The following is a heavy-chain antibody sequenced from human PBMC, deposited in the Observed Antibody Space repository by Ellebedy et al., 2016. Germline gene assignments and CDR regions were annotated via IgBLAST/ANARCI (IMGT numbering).Heavy chain of an antibody. V-gene: IGHV1-24*01. CDR1: GYTLTELS. J-gene: IGHJ6*02. D-gene: IGHD5-12*01. CDR3: ARVRGYDSGYYYYYGMDV. Sequence: ASVKVSXXVSGYTLTELSMHWVRQAPGKGLEWMGGFDPEDGETIYAQKFQGRVTMTEDTSTDTAYMELSSLRSEDTAVYYCARVRGYDSGYYYYYGMDVWGQGTTVTVSS. CDR2: FDPEDGET.